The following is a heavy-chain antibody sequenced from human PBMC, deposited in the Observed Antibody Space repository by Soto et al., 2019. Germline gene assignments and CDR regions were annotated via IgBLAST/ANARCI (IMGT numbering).Heavy chain of an antibody. D-gene: IGHD3-22*01. CDR1: GGSISSSSYY. J-gene: IGHJ4*02. CDR3: ARQWATYDSSGYYPGFDY. CDR2: IYYSGST. V-gene: IGHV4-39*01. Sequence: ASETLSLTCTVSGGSISSSSYYWGWIRQPPGKGLEWIGRIYYSGSTDYSSSLKSRVTISVDTSKNQFSLKLSSLTAADTAVYYCARQWATYDSSGYYPGFDYWGQGTLVTVSS.